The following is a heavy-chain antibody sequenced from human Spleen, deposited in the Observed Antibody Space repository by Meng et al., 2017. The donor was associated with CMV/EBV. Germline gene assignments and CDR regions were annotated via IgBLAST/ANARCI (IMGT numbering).Heavy chain of an antibody. CDR1: GYSFIAYG. J-gene: IGHJ4*02. Sequence: ASVKVSCKASGYSFIAYGISWVRQAPGQGLEWMGWISAYNGITNYAHKFQGRVTMTTHTSTTTAYMELMSLSSDDTAVYFCARDEGGYSSDWNSNHFDYWGQGTLVTVSS. D-gene: IGHD6-19*01. CDR2: ISAYNGIT. CDR3: ARDEGGYSSDWNSNHFDY. V-gene: IGHV1-18*01.